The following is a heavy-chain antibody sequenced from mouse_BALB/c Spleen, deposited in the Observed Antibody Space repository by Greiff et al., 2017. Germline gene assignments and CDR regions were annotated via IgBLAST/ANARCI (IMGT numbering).Heavy chain of an antibody. Sequence: VKVVESGPGLVAPSQSLSITCTVSGFSLTSYGVSWVRQPPGKGLEWLGVIWGDGSTNYHSALISRLSISKDNSKSQVFLKMNSLQTDDTATYYCARVDGNYVYFDVWGAGTTVTVSA. CDR2: IWGDGST. D-gene: IGHD2-1*01. J-gene: IGHJ1*01. V-gene: IGHV2-3*01. CDR1: GFSLTSYG. CDR3: ARVDGNYVYFDV.